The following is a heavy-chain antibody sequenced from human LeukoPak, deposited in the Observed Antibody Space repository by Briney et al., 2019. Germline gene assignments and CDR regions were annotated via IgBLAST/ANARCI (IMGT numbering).Heavy chain of an antibody. Sequence: GGSLRLSCEAPGLTFSNYAMNWVRQTPGKGLEWVSVISNSGGATHYADSVKGRFIISRENSKNTLYLQMNSLRAEDSAVYYCAKGEHDTYSLSFDCWGQGTLVTVSS. CDR2: ISNSGGAT. CDR3: AKGEHDTYSLSFDC. V-gene: IGHV3-23*01. D-gene: IGHD1/OR15-1a*01. J-gene: IGHJ4*02. CDR1: GLTFSNYA.